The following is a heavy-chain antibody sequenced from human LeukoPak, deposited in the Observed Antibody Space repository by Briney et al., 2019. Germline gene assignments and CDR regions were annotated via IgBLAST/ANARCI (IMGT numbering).Heavy chain of an antibody. V-gene: IGHV1-8*01. CDR3: ARISHSSGWYWRLCY. Sequence: ASVKVSCKASGYTFTSYDINWVRQAPGQGLEWMGWMNPNSGNTGYAQKFQGRVTMTRNTSISTAYMELSSLRSEDTAVYYCARISHSSGWYWRLCYWGQGTLVTVSS. CDR1: GYTFTSYD. D-gene: IGHD6-19*01. CDR2: MNPNSGNT. J-gene: IGHJ4*02.